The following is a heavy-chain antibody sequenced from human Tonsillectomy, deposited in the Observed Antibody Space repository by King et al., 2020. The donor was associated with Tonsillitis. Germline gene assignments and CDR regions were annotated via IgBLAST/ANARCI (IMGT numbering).Heavy chain of an antibody. Sequence: VQLVESGGGVVQPGRSLRLSCAASGFTFSSYGMHWVRQAPGKGLEWVAVISYDGSAKYYVDSVKGRFTISRDNSKNTLYLQMNSLRAEDTAVYYCAREQSSYCSSGDYADWGQGTMVTVSS. CDR2: ISYDGSAK. D-gene: IGHD3-22*01. CDR3: AREQSSYCSSGDYAD. V-gene: IGHV3-30*05. CDR1: GFTFSSYG. J-gene: IGHJ3*01.